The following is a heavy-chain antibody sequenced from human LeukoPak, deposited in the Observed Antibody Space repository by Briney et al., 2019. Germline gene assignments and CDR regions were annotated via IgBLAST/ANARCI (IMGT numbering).Heavy chain of an antibody. CDR1: GGSISGYC. D-gene: IGHD3-3*01. CDR2: ICNSGTT. Sequence: SETLSLTCSVSGGSISGYCWTWIRQPPGKGLEWIGYICNSGTTNYNPSHKSRVTISLDTSNSQFSLTLSSVTAADTAVYFCARGTFWGGSTLYYGLDVWGQGTTVTVSS. V-gene: IGHV4-4*08. J-gene: IGHJ6*02. CDR3: ARGTFWGGSTLYYGLDV.